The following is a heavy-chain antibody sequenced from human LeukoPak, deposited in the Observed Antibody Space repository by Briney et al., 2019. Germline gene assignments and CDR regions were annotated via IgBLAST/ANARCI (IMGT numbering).Heavy chain of an antibody. CDR3: ARDPGRGSGSYFAFDY. Sequence: GGSLRLSCVASGFSFSDHGMHWVRQAPGKGLEWVAVISYDGSIKYCADSVKGRFTISRDSFKNTLFLQMPSLRAEDTALYYCARDPGRGSGSYFAFDYWGQGTLVTVSS. D-gene: IGHD1-26*01. CDR2: ISYDGSIK. V-gene: IGHV3-30*03. CDR1: GFSFSDHG. J-gene: IGHJ4*02.